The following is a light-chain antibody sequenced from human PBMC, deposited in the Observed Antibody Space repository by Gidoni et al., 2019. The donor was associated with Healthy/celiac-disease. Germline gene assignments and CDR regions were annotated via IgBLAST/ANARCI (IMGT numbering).Light chain of an antibody. CDR2: DVS. V-gene: IGLV2-11*01. CDR1: RSDVGGYND. Sequence: QSALTQPRSVSGSPGQSVNISCTGTRSDVGGYNDVSWYQQHPGKAPKLMIYDVSKRPSGVPDRFSGSKSGNTASLTISGLQAEDEADYYCCSYAGSYTVFGGGTKLTVL. J-gene: IGLJ2*01. CDR3: CSYAGSYTV.